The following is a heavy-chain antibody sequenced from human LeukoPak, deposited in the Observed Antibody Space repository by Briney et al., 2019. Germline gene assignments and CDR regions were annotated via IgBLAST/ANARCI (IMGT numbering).Heavy chain of an antibody. CDR3: ARVGGDYDPYYYYYGTDV. V-gene: IGHV4-59*01. D-gene: IGHD4-17*01. CDR2: IYYSGST. Sequence: SETLSLTCTVSGGSISSYYWSWIRQPPGKGLEWIGYIYYSGSTNYNPSLKSRVTISVDTSKNQFSLKLSSVTPADTAVYYCARVGGDYDPYYYYYGTDVWGQGTTVTVSS. J-gene: IGHJ6*02. CDR1: GGSISSYY.